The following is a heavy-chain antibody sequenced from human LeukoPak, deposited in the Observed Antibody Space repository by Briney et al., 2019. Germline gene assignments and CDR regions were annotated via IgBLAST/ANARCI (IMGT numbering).Heavy chain of an antibody. J-gene: IGHJ5*02. Sequence: SETLSLTCTVSGGSISSYYWNWIRQPPGEGLEWIGYFHYSGSTNYNPSLKSRVTISVDTSKNQFSLKLSSVTAADTAVYYCARSFRYSGYDYYFDPWGQGTLVTVSS. CDR2: FHYSGST. CDR3: ARSFRYSGYDYYFDP. V-gene: IGHV4-59*01. CDR1: GGSISSYY. D-gene: IGHD5-12*01.